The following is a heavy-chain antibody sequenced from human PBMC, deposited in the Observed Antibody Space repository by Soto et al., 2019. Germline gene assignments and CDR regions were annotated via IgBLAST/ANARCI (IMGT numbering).Heavy chain of an antibody. Sequence: EEQLVESGGGLIQPGGSLRLSCAASGFSVRTNYMSWVRQVPGKGLEWVSLIYSGGSTHYTDSVRGRFTISRDSSKNTVYLQMDSLRVEDTAVYYCAREGEGAPPRYNHDMDVWGQGTTVTVSS. V-gene: IGHV3-53*01. CDR2: IYSGGST. CDR3: AREGEGAPPRYNHDMDV. CDR1: GFSVRTNY. J-gene: IGHJ6*02. D-gene: IGHD1-26*01.